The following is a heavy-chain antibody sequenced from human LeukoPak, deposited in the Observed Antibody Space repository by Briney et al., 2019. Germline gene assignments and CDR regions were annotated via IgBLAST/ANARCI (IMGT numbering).Heavy chain of an antibody. J-gene: IGHJ3*02. D-gene: IGHD1/OR15-1a*01. Sequence: ASVKVSCKASGGTFSSYAISWVRQAPGQGLEWMGGIIPIFGTANYAQKFQGRVTITADESTSTAYMELSSLRSEDTAVYYCATTHWRNTLDAFDIWGQGTMVTVSS. V-gene: IGHV1-69*13. CDR2: IIPIFGTA. CDR3: ATTHWRNTLDAFDI. CDR1: GGTFSSYA.